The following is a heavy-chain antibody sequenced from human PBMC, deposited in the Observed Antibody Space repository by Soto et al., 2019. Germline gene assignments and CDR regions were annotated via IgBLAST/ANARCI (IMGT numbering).Heavy chain of an antibody. CDR3: ARRDVFDV. V-gene: IGHV5-51*01. J-gene: IGHJ3*01. Sequence: GESLKISCKASGYIFTTYWIGWVRQMPGKGLEWMGIIYPGDSDTKYSPSFQGQISISADKSICTAYLQWICLKASDTAMYYCARRDVFDVWGQGTMVTVSS. CDR2: IYPGDSDT. CDR1: GYIFTTYW.